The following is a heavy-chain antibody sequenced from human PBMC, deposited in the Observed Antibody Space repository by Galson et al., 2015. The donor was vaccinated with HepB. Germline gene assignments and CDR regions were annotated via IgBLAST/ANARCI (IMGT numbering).Heavy chain of an antibody. V-gene: IGHV3-9*01. CDR2: IRWNSGRI. D-gene: IGHD6-19*01. CDR1: GFTFGDFA. J-gene: IGHJ4*02. CDR3: AKDIHSSGWYFDY. Sequence: SLRLSCAASGFTFGDFAMHWVRQAPGKGLEWVSGIRWNSGRIGYADSVKGRFTISRDNAKNSLYLQMNSLRAEDTALYYCAKDIHSSGWYFDYWGQGTLVPVP.